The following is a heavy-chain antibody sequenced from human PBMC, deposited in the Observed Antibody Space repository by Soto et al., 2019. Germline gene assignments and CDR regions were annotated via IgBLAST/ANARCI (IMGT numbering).Heavy chain of an antibody. D-gene: IGHD1-20*01. Sequence: SETLSLTCTVSGASISGHSYYWTWIRQPPGKGLEWVGSSYYSGTTYFNPSPKSRATISVYTSKNQFSLRLTSVTAADTAIYYCTRRYNWNDKYFDPWGPGAMVTVSS. CDR1: GASISGHSYY. CDR2: SYYSGTT. CDR3: TRRYNWNDKYFDP. V-gene: IGHV4-39*01. J-gene: IGHJ5*02.